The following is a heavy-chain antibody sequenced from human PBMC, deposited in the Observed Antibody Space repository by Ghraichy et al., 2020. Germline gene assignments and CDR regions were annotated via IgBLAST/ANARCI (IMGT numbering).Heavy chain of an antibody. CDR1: GGSISSSSYY. J-gene: IGHJ4*02. V-gene: IGHV4-39*01. D-gene: IGHD1-7*01. Sequence: SETLSLTCTVSGGSISSSSYYWGWIRQPPGKGLEWIGSIYYSGSTYYNPSLKSRVTISVDTSKNQFSLKLSSVTAADTAVYYCARGPQGTRFDYWGQGTLVTVSS. CDR2: IYYSGST. CDR3: ARGPQGTRFDY.